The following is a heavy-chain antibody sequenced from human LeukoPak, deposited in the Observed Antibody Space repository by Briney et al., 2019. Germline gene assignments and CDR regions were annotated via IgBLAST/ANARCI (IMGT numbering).Heavy chain of an antibody. D-gene: IGHD7-27*01. CDR3: ARAELTGDGVDY. CDR2: IWYDGSNK. J-gene: IGHJ4*02. CDR1: GFTFSSYG. V-gene: IGHV3-33*01. Sequence: PGGSLRLSCAASGFTFSSYGMHWVRQAPGKGLEWVAVIWYDGSNKYYADSVEGRFTISRDNSKNTLYLQMNSLRAEDTAVYYCARAELTGDGVDYWGQGTLVTVSS.